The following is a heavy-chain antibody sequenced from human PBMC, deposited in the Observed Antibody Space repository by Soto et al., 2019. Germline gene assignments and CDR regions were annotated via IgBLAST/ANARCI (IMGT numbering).Heavy chain of an antibody. Sequence: QVQLQESGPGLVKPSQTLSLTCTVSGGSISSGDYYWSWIRQPPGKGLEWIGYIYYSGSTYYNPSLKSRVTISVDTSENQFSLKLSSVTAADTAVYYCARKSGASLHLFDPWGQGTLVTVSS. CDR2: IYYSGST. CDR1: GGSISSGDYY. CDR3: ARKSGASLHLFDP. J-gene: IGHJ5*02. V-gene: IGHV4-30-4*01.